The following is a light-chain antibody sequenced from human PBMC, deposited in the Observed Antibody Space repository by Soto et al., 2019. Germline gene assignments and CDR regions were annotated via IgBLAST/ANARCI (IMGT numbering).Light chain of an antibody. V-gene: IGLV2-8*01. J-gene: IGLJ1*01. CDR3: SSYAGSSNV. CDR1: SSDVGGYNY. CDR2: EVN. Sequence: QSVLTQPPSASGSPGQSVAISCTGTSSDVGGYNYVSWYQQHPGKAPKLMIYEVNKRPSGVPDRFSGSKSGNTASLTVSGHQAEEEADYYCSSYAGSSNVFGTGTKVTVL.